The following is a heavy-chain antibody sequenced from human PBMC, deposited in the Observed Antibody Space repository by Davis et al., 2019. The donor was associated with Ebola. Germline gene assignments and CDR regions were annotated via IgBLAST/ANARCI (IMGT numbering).Heavy chain of an antibody. J-gene: IGHJ6*02. CDR2: ISSSGSTI. CDR3: ARDQYYYYYYGMDV. V-gene: IGHV3-11*04. CDR1: GFTVSSNY. Sequence: GGSLRLSCAASGFTVSSNYMSWVRQAPGKGLEWVSYISSSGSTIYYADSVKGRFTISRDNAKNSLYLQMNSLRAEDTAVYYCARDQYYYYYYGMDVWGQGTTVTVSS.